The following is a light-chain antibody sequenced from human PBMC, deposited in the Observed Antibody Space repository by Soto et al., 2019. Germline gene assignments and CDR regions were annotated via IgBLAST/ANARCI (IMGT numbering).Light chain of an antibody. CDR3: QQYDSYSPWT. J-gene: IGKJ1*01. Sequence: DIQMTQSPSTLSASVGDRVTITCRASQSISSWLAWYQQKPGKAPKLLIYKASSLERGVPSRFSGSGSGTEFTLTISSLQPDDFATYYCQQYDSYSPWTFGHGTKVEIK. CDR2: KAS. V-gene: IGKV1-5*03. CDR1: QSISSW.